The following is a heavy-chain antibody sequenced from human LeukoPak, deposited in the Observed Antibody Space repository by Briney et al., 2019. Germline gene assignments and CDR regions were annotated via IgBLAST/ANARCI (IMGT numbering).Heavy chain of an antibody. Sequence: EGSLRLSCAASGFTFSSYAMSWVRQAPGKGLEWVSAISGSGGSTYYADSVKGRFTISRDNSKNTLYLQMNSLRAEDTAVYYCAAQCIAVAGTIDYWGQGTLVTVSS. CDR1: GFTFSSYA. CDR3: AAQCIAVAGTIDY. D-gene: IGHD6-19*01. J-gene: IGHJ4*02. V-gene: IGHV3-23*01. CDR2: ISGSGGST.